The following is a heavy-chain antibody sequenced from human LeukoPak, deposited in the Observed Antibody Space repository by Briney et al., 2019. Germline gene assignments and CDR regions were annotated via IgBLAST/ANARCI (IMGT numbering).Heavy chain of an antibody. V-gene: IGHV4-39*01. D-gene: IGHD6-19*01. CDR2: VYYTGNT. CDR3: ARLRAMAGHRGGFDF. J-gene: IGHJ3*01. Sequence: PSETLSLTCAVSGDSISYHNYYWDWIRLPPGKGLEWIGTVYYTGNTYYNPFLKSRVAISVDTSKNQFSLQLTSMTAADTAVYYCARLRAMAGHRGGFDFWGRGTLVTVSS. CDR1: GDSISYHNYY.